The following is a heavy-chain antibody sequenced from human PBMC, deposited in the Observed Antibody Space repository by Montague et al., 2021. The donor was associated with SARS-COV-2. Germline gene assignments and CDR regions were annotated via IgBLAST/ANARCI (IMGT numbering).Heavy chain of an antibody. CDR2: IIREGTET. CDR1: GFSYTIHY. CDR3: VREVWWSFGL. D-gene: IGHD2-8*02. Sequence: SLRLSCAASGFSYTIHYMSWVRQAPGKGLQWIAKIIREGTETYYADSVRGRFIVSRDNAKKSMTLEMHSLTVDDTAVYYCVREVWWSFGLWGQGAPVTVSS. J-gene: IGHJ1*01. V-gene: IGHV3-7*03.